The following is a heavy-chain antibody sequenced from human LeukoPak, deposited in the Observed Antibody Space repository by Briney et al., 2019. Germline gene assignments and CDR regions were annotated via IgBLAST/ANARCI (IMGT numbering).Heavy chain of an antibody. V-gene: IGHV3-9*03. D-gene: IGHD7-27*01. CDR3: ATSLGMDGALDS. J-gene: IGHJ4*02. CDR1: GFTFDDYA. Sequence: PGGSLRLSCAASGFTFDDYAMHWVRQVPGKGLEWVSGISWNSRALGYADSVRGRFTISRDNDNNSVYLHMSSVRMEDMAFYFCATSLGMDGALDSRGLGTLVTVSS. CDR2: ISWNSRAL.